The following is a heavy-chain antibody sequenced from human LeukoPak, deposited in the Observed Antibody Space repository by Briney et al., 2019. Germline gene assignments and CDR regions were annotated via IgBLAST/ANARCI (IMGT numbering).Heavy chain of an antibody. CDR3: ASNIVGATPWVYYSSMDV. CDR2: ISYGGSNK. D-gene: IGHD1-26*01. Sequence: GRSLRLSCAASGFTFSDYAMHWVRQAPGKGLEWVAVISYGGSNKYYADSVKGRFTISRDNSKNTLYLQMNSLRAEDGAVDYCASNIVGATPWVYYSSMDVWGKGTTVTVSS. CDR1: GFTFSDYA. V-gene: IGHV3-30*04. J-gene: IGHJ6*03.